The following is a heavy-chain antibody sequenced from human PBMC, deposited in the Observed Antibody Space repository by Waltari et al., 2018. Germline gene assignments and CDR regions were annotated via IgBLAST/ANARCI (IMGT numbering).Heavy chain of an antibody. D-gene: IGHD1-20*01. Sequence: EVQLLESGGDLVRPGGSMRLSCAVSGTSFSNSAINWVRLAPGTGRGGGSVISVSEATYSADSVKGRFTISRDTSKNTVFLQMNGLRAEDTAVYYCATPFYNWYDPLHSWGQGTLVTVSS. CDR2: ISVSEAT. J-gene: IGHJ4*02. V-gene: IGHV3-23*01. CDR3: ATPFYNWYDPLHS. CDR1: GTSFSNSA.